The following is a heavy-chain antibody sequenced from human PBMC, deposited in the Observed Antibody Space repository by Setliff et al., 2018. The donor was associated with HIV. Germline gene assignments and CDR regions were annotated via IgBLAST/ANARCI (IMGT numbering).Heavy chain of an antibody. CDR2: IRNRANSYTT. V-gene: IGHV3-72*01. Sequence: GVLRLSCAASGFSFNNYGMTWVRQAPGKGLEWVGRIRNRANSYTTEYAASVKGRFTISRDDSKNTLSLQMNSLRAEDTAVYYCAKASVTSIQYFDYWGQGTLVTVSS. CDR1: GFSFNNYG. J-gene: IGHJ4*02. D-gene: IGHD2-2*02. CDR3: AKASVTSIQYFDY.